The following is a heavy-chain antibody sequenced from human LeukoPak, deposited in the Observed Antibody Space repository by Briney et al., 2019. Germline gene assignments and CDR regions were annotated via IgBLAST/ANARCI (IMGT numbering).Heavy chain of an antibody. V-gene: IGHV3-7*01. Sequence: GESLRLSWTFSGLTFHSYWMNWVRQAPGKGLEWVANINPGGNEIRSVDSVKGRSIISRDNAKNSLDLQMSSVRVEDTAVYYCMCWGTDNHWGQGILVTVSS. CDR2: INPGGNEI. CDR3: MCWGTDNH. J-gene: IGHJ4*02. CDR1: GLTFHSYW. D-gene: IGHD7-27*01.